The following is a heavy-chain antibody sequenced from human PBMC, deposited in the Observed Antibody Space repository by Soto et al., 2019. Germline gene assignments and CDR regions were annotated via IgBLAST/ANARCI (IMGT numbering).Heavy chain of an antibody. CDR1: GGSISRSSYY. Sequence: QLQLQESGPGLVKPSETLSLTCTVSGGSISRSSYYWGWIRQPPGKGLEWIGSIYYSVSTQYNPSLKSRVTISVDTSKNQFSLKLSSVTAADTAVYYCATLWFGEADYWGQGTLVTVSS. J-gene: IGHJ4*02. CDR2: IYYSVST. D-gene: IGHD3-10*01. CDR3: ATLWFGEADY. V-gene: IGHV4-39*01.